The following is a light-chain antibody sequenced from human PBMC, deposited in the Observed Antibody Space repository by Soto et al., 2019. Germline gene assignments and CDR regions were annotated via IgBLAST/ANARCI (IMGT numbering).Light chain of an antibody. V-gene: IGKV3-15*01. Sequence: EIVMTQSPATLSVSPGERATLSCRASQSVSSKLAWYQQKPGQAPRLLIYAASTRATGIPARFSGSGSGTEFTLTISGLQSEDFAVYCCQQYSNWPPYTFGQGTKLEIK. CDR1: QSVSSK. J-gene: IGKJ2*01. CDR2: AAS. CDR3: QQYSNWPPYT.